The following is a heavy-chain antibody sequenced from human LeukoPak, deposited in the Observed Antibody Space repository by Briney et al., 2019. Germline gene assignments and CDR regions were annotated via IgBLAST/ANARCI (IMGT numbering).Heavy chain of an antibody. V-gene: IGHV3-64D*06. CDR1: VFTFTDYA. CDR3: AKDSRASGRGGNYDS. D-gene: IGHD3-10*01. CDR2: ISSSGGST. Sequence: GGSLRLSCSASVFTFTDYALHWVRQAPGKGLEYVSAISSSGGSTDYADSVRGRFTISRDNSKNILYLQMSGLTTEDTAVYYCAKDSRASGRGGNYDSWGQGALVTVSS. J-gene: IGHJ4*02.